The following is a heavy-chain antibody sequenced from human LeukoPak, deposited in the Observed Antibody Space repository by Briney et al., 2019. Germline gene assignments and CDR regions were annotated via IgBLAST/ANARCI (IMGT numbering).Heavy chain of an antibody. CDR1: GGSFSGYY. J-gene: IGHJ5*02. CDR2: INHSGST. D-gene: IGHD3-10*01. V-gene: IGHV4-34*01. CDR3: ARGKTYYYGSGSSNWFDP. Sequence: RTSETLSLTCAVYGGSFSGYYWSWIRQPPGKGLEWIGEINHSGSTNYNPSLKSRVTISVDTSKNQFSLKLSSVTAADTAVYYCARGKTYYYGSGSSNWFDPWGQGTLVTVSS.